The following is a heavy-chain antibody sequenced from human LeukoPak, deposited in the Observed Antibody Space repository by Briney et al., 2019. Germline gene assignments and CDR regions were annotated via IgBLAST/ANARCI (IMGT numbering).Heavy chain of an antibody. CDR2: ISYDGSSK. D-gene: IGHD5-18*01. CDR3: ARARSSYGYGDAFDI. V-gene: IGHV3-30*04. Sequence: GGSLRLSCAASGSTFSTYAMHWVRQAPGKGLEWVAVISYDGSSKYYADSVKGRFTISRDNSKNTLYLQMNSLRAEDTAVYYCARARSSYGYGDAFDIWGQGTMVTVSS. J-gene: IGHJ3*02. CDR1: GSTFSTYA.